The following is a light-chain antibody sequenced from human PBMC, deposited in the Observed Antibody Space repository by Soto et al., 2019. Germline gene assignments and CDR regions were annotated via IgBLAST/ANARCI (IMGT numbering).Light chain of an antibody. CDR3: MQALQTPLT. CDR1: QSLLHSNGYNY. J-gene: IGKJ5*01. V-gene: IGKV2-28*01. CDR2: LGS. Sequence: VMTQSPLSLPVTPGEPASISCRSSQSLLHSNGYNYLDWYLQKPGQSPQLLIYLGSNRASGVPDMFSGSGSGTDFTLKISRVEAEDVGVYYCMQALQTPLTFGQGTRLEIK.